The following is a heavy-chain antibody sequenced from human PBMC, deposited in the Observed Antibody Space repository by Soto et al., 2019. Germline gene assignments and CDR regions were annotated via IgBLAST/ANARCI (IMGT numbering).Heavy chain of an antibody. J-gene: IGHJ6*03. D-gene: IGHD4-4*01. CDR1: GFTFTSYW. CDR2: IKQDGSEK. Sequence: GGSLRLSCAAPGFTFTSYWMSWVRQAPGKGLEWVANIKQDGSEKYYVDSVKGRFTISRDNAKNSLYLQMNSLRAEDTAVYYCARVTVTTYSDYYYYMDVWGKGTTVTVSS. V-gene: IGHV3-7*01. CDR3: ARVTVTTYSDYYYYMDV.